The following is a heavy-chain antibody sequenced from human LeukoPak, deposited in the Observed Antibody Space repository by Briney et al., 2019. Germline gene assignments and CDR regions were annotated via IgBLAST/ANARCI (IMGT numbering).Heavy chain of an antibody. CDR1: GGSISSSTYY. V-gene: IGHV4-39*07. CDR3: ARDRSAYCGGECYHNWFDP. J-gene: IGHJ5*02. CDR2: ISYTGST. Sequence: SETLSLTCTVSGGSISSSTYYWGWIRQPPGKGLEWIGSISYTGSTYYNPSLKSRVTISVDTSKNQFSLKLSSVTAADTAVYYCARDRSAYCGGECYHNWFDPWGQGTLVTVSS. D-gene: IGHD2-21*01.